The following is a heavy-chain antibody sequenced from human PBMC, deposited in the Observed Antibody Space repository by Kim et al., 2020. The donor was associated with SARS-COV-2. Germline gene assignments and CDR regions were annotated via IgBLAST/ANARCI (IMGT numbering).Heavy chain of an antibody. J-gene: IGHJ6*02. CDR3: ARDCVGYSSGWSYYYYGMDV. V-gene: IGHV3-33*05. CDR2: ISYDGSNK. Sequence: GGSLRLSCAASGFTFSSYGMHWVRQAPGKGLEWVAVISYDGSNKYYADSVKGRFTISRDNSKNTLYLQMNSLRAEDTAVYYCARDCVGYSSGWSYYYYGMDVWGQGTTVTVSS. D-gene: IGHD6-19*01. CDR1: GFTFSSYG.